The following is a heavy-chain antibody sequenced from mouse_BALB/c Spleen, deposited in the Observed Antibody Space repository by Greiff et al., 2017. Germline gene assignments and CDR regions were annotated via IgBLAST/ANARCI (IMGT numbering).Heavy chain of an antibody. CDR3: AKSRLLRSYAMDY. Sequence: DVQLVESGGGLVQPGGSLRLSCATSGFTFTDYYMSWVRQPPGKALEWLGFISNKANGYTTEYSASVKGRFTISRDNSQSILYLQMNTLRAEDSATYYCAKSRLLRSYAMDYWGQGTSVTVSS. CDR1: GFTFTDYY. V-gene: IGHV7-3*02. CDR2: ISNKANGYTT. D-gene: IGHD1-1*01. J-gene: IGHJ4*01.